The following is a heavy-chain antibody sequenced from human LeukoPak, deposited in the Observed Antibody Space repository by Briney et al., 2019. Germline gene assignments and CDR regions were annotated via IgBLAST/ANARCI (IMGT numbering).Heavy chain of an antibody. CDR3: ARVRSGYDSYLDY. J-gene: IGHJ4*01. V-gene: IGHV4-59*01. Sequence: SETLSLTCTVSGGSISSYYWSWIRQPPGKGLEWIGYIYYSGSTNYNPSLKSRVTISGDTSKNQFSLKLSSVTAADTAVYYCARVRSGYDSYLDYWGQGTLVTVSS. D-gene: IGHD5-12*01. CDR2: IYYSGST. CDR1: GGSISSYY.